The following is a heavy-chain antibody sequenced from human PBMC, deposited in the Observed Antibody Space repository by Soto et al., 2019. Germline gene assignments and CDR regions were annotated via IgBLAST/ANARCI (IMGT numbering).Heavy chain of an antibody. J-gene: IGHJ4*02. CDR1: GFSFTTYA. Sequence: PGGSLRLSCAASGFSFTTYAMHWVRQAPGKGLEWVAVISDDGSIKYYADSAKGRFTISRDNSKNTFYLQMNSLRGDDTALYYCARAIETAMDPCDYWGQGALVTVSS. D-gene: IGHD5-18*01. V-gene: IGHV3-30-3*01. CDR2: ISDDGSIK. CDR3: ARAIETAMDPCDY.